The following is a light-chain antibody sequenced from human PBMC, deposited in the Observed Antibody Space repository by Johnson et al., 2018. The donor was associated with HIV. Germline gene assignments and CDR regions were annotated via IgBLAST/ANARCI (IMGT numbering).Light chain of an antibody. CDR3: GTWDSSLSAGV. J-gene: IGLJ1*01. CDR1: SSNIGNTY. Sequence: QSVLTQPPSVSAAPGQKVTISCSGSSSNIGNTYVSWYQQLPGTAPKLLIYENSKRPSGIPDRFSGSQSGTSATLGITGLQTGDEADYYCGTWDSSLSAGVFGTGTKVTVL. CDR2: ENS. V-gene: IGLV1-51*02.